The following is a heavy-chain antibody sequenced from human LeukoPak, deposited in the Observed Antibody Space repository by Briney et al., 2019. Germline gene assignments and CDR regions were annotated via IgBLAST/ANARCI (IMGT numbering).Heavy chain of an antibody. Sequence: SETLSLTSTVSGGSTCSGSGYCTWIRQPAGKGLEWIGHLYTSGSTTYNPSLQSRVTISADTSKNHFSQRLTSVTAADTAVYYCATAGGIVGWYVTIDCWGQGMLVTVSS. J-gene: IGHJ4*02. CDR1: GGSTCSGSGY. CDR2: LYTSGST. D-gene: IGHD6-19*01. V-gene: IGHV4-61*09. CDR3: ATAGGIVGWYVTIDC.